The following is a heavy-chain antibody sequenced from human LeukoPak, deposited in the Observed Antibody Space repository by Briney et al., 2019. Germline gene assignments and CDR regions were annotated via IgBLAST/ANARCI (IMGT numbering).Heavy chain of an antibody. Sequence: ASVKVSCKASGYTFTGYYMHWVRQAPGQGLEWMGWINPNSGGTNYAQKFQGRVTITADESTSTAYMELSSLRSEDTAVYYCARDPMVRGVIRYYMDVWGKGTTVTISS. V-gene: IGHV1-2*02. J-gene: IGHJ6*03. CDR1: GYTFTGYY. CDR3: ARDPMVRGVIRYYMDV. CDR2: INPNSGGT. D-gene: IGHD3-10*01.